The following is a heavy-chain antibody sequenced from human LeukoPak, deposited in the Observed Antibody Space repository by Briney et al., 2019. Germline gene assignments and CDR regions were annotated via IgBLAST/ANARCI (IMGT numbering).Heavy chain of an antibody. D-gene: IGHD4-23*01. V-gene: IGHV4-59*01. CDR1: GGSISSYY. Sequence: SETQSLTCTVSGGSISSYYWSWIRQPPGKGLEWIGYIYYSGSTNCNPSVKSRVAMSVDTSKKQFSLKLSSLTAADTAVYYCARGGTAVIAPYAFDIWGQGTMVTVSS. J-gene: IGHJ3*02. CDR2: IYYSGST. CDR3: ARGGTAVIAPYAFDI.